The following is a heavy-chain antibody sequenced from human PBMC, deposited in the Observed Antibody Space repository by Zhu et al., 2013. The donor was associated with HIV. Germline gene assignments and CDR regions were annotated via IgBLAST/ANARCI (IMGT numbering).Heavy chain of an antibody. J-gene: IGHJ6*02. Sequence: QVQLVQSGAEVKKPGSSVKVSCKASGGTFSSYAISWVRQAPGQGLEWMGGIIPIFGTANYAQKFQGRVTITADESTSTAYMELSSLRSEDTAVYYCARTGIDETGTPRVYGMDVWGQGTTVTVSS. D-gene: IGHD1-1*01. V-gene: IGHV1-69*01. CDR3: ARTGIDETGTPRVYGMDV. CDR1: GGTFSSYA. CDR2: IIPIFGTA.